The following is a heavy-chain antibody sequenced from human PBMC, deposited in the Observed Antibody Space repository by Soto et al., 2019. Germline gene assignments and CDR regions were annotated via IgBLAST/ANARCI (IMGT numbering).Heavy chain of an antibody. D-gene: IGHD2-2*01. J-gene: IGHJ6*02. CDR3: ARDPSDCSSTSCWGYYALDV. V-gene: IGHV3-21*01. Sequence: GSLRLSCAASGFTFSTYSMDWVRQAPGKGLEWVSSVSSSGTYIHYADSLKGRFTISRDNAKNSLYLQMISLRAEDTAVYYCARDPSDCSSTSCWGYYALDVWGQGTTVTVSS. CDR2: VSSSGTYI. CDR1: GFTFSTYS.